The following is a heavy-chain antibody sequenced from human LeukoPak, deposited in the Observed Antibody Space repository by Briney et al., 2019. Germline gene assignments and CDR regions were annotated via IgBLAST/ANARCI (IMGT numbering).Heavy chain of an antibody. J-gene: IGHJ4*02. D-gene: IGHD4-23*01. CDR1: GVTFSSYW. V-gene: IGHV3-74*01. CDR2: IASDGSST. CDR3: ARGRPHGNDY. Sequence: GGSLRLSCAASGVTFSSYWMNWVRHAPGKGLVWVSRIASDGSSTTYADSVKGPFSISRDNAKNTLYLQMSSLRVEDTAVYYCARGRPHGNDYWGQGTLVTVSS.